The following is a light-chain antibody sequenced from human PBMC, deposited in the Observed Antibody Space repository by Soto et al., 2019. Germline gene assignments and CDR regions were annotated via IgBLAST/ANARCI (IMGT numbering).Light chain of an antibody. CDR1: KSVSSF. J-gene: IGKJ1*01. CDR3: QQRTKWPWT. V-gene: IGKV3-11*01. CDR2: DAS. Sequence: EIVLTQSPVTLSLSPGERATLSCRASKSVSSFLAWYQHRPGQAPRLLIYDASNRATGIPSRFSGSGSGTYFSLTISSLEPEDFAVYFCQQRTKWPWTFGQGTKVEIK.